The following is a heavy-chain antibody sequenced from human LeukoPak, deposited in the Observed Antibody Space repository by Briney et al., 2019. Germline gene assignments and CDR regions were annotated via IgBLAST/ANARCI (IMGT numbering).Heavy chain of an antibody. V-gene: IGHV1-18*03. CDR3: ARGRGPPNSNRDFYYYYYMDV. CDR1: GYTFTSYG. CDR2: ISAYNGNT. J-gene: IGHJ6*03. D-gene: IGHD6-13*01. Sequence: GASVKVSCKASGYTFTSYGISWVRQAPGQGLEWMGWISAYNGNTDYAQKLQDRITITRDTFATTAYMELSNLRSEDMALYYCARGRGPPNSNRDFYYYYYMDVWGTGTTVTVSS.